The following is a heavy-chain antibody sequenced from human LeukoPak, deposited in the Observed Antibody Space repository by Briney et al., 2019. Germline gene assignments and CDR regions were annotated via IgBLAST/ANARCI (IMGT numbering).Heavy chain of an antibody. CDR1: GYTFTNYG. V-gene: IGHV1-2*02. D-gene: IGHD6-19*01. Sequence: ASVKVSCKASGYTFTNYGLTWVRQAPGQGLEWMGWINPNSGGTNYAQKFQGRVTMTRDTSISTAYMELSRLRSDDTAVYYCARGGFYSSGLLGYWGQGTLVTVSS. J-gene: IGHJ4*02. CDR3: ARGGFYSSGLLGY. CDR2: INPNSGGT.